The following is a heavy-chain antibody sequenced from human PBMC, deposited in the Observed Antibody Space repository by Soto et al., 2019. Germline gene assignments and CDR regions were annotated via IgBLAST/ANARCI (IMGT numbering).Heavy chain of an antibody. Sequence: QVQLVQSGAEVKKPGASVKVSCKASGYTFTSYYMHWVRQAPGQGLEWMGIINPSGGSTSYAQKFQGRVNMTRDTSTSTVYMELSSLRSEDTAVYYCARDTIFGVVNKDYYYYYYMDVWGKGTTVTVSS. CDR1: GYTFTSYY. J-gene: IGHJ6*03. CDR2: INPSGGST. D-gene: IGHD3-3*01. CDR3: ARDTIFGVVNKDYYYYYYMDV. V-gene: IGHV1-46*03.